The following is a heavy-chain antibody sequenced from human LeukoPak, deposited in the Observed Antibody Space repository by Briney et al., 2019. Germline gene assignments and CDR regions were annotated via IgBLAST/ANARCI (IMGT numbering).Heavy chain of an antibody. D-gene: IGHD2-2*01. Sequence: ASVKVSCKASGGTFSSYTISWVRQAPGQGLEWMGRIIPILGIANYAQKFQGRVTITADKSTSTAYMELSSLRSEDTAVYYCARALPEKYCSSTSCVIDYWGQGTLVTVSS. V-gene: IGHV1-69*02. CDR3: ARALPEKYCSSTSCVIDY. J-gene: IGHJ4*02. CDR1: GGTFSSYT. CDR2: IIPILGIA.